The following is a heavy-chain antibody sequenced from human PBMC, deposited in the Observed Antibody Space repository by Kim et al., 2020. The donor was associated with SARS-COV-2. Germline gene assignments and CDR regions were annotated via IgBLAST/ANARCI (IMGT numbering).Heavy chain of an antibody. D-gene: IGHD4-17*01. V-gene: IGHV4-59*01. CDR1: GGSISGYY. Sequence: SETLSLTCTVSGGSISGYYWSWIRQPPGKGLEWIGYMYSSGGTNYNPSLKSRVTISVDMSKKQFSLNLRSVTAADTAIYYCARGRDDSKNGDYVELTYDYWGPGTLVTVSS. J-gene: IGHJ4*02. CDR2: MYSSGGT. CDR3: ARGRDDSKNGDYVELTYDY.